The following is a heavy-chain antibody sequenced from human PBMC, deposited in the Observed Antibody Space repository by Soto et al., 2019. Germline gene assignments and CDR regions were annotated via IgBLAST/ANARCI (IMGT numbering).Heavy chain of an antibody. Sequence: SVKVSCKTSGGTFSTFGISWVRQAPGQGLEWMGGIIPFFGTAEYSQKFEDRITITADESTNTVYMDLRSLTSEDTAIYYCARTAPMDAGDKYYYDFWGQGALVTVS. CDR1: GGTFSTFG. D-gene: IGHD3-16*01. V-gene: IGHV1-69*13. CDR2: IIPFFGTA. CDR3: ARTAPMDAGDKYYYDF. J-gene: IGHJ4*02.